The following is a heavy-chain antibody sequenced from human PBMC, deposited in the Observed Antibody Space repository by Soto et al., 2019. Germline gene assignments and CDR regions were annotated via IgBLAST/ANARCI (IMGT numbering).Heavy chain of an antibody. CDR3: ARDSLDSSGNFMRHPDAFDV. D-gene: IGHD3-22*01. CDR1: GGSINSDGYY. Sequence: QVQLQESGPGLVKPSQTLSLTCTVSGGSINSDGYYWSWLRQHPGKGLEWIGYIHYSGNTYYNPSLKSRITISIDTSKNQFSLQLSSVTVADTAVYFCARDSLDSSGNFMRHPDAFDVWGQGTGVAVSS. V-gene: IGHV4-31*03. CDR2: IHYSGNT. J-gene: IGHJ3*01.